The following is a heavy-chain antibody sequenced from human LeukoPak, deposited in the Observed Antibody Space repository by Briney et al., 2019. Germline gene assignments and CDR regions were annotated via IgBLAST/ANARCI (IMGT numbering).Heavy chain of an antibody. D-gene: IGHD3-10*01. Sequence: SETLSLTCTVSGYSISSGYYWGRIRQPPGKGLEWIGRMYTSGSTNYNPSLKSRVTISVDTSKNQFSLKLSSVTAADTAVYYCARGIRGVMGNWFDPWGQGTLVTVSS. V-gene: IGHV4-38-2*02. CDR3: ARGIRGVMGNWFDP. CDR1: GYSISSGYY. J-gene: IGHJ5*02. CDR2: MYTSGST.